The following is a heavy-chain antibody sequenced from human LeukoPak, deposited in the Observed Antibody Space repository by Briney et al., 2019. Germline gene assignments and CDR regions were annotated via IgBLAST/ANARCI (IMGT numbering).Heavy chain of an antibody. CDR3: AKDRGRGSGY. J-gene: IGHJ4*02. Sequence: PGGSLRLSCAASGFTSSNYGMYWVRQAPGKGLEWVAFIWYDGSNKYYADSVKARFTISRDNSKNTLYLQINSLRAEDTAVYYCAKDRGRGSGYWGQGTLVTVSS. D-gene: IGHD3-10*01. CDR2: IWYDGSNK. V-gene: IGHV3-30*02. CDR1: GFTSSNYG.